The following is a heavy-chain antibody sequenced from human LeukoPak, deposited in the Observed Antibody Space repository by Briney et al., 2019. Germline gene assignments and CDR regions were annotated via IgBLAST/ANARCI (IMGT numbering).Heavy chain of an antibody. Sequence: QPGGSLKLSCAASGFTFSSYAMSWVRQAPGKGLEWVSAISGSGGSTYYADSVKGRFTISRDNSKNTLYLQMNSLRAEDTAVYYCAKFWGGYSYGYVYYFDYWGQGTLVTVSS. CDR2: ISGSGGST. J-gene: IGHJ4*02. V-gene: IGHV3-23*01. CDR1: GFTFSSYA. D-gene: IGHD5-18*01. CDR3: AKFWGGYSYGYVYYFDY.